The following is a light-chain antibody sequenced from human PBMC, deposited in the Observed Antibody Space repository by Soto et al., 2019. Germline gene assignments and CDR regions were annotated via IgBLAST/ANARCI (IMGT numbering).Light chain of an antibody. CDR1: QSVNRN. J-gene: IGKJ2*01. CDR3: QQSNNWPPMFT. V-gene: IGKV3-15*01. Sequence: EMVMTQSPATLSVSPGERATLSCRASQSVNRNLAWYQQKPGQAPRLLIYGASTRATGVPARFSGSGSGTAFTLTISSLQSEDFAVYYCQQSNNWPPMFTFGQGTRLEIK. CDR2: GAS.